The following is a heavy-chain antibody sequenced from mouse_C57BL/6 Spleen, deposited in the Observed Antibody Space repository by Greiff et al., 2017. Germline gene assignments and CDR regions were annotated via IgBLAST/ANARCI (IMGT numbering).Heavy chain of an antibody. CDR1: GYTFTSYW. J-gene: IGHJ4*01. CDR2: INPCNGGT. Sequence: QVQLQQPGTELVKPGASVKLSCKASGYTFTSYWMHWVKQRPGQGLEWIGNINPCNGGTNYNEKFKSKATLTVDKSSSTAYMQLSSLAYEDAAVYYCARSGLGYYAMDYWGQGTSVTVSS. CDR3: ARSGLGYYAMDY. D-gene: IGHD2-4*01. V-gene: IGHV1-53*01.